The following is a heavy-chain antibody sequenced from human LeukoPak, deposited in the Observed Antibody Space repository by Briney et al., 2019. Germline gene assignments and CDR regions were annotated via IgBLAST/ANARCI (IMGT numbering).Heavy chain of an antibody. D-gene: IGHD3-22*01. CDR1: GYTLTGYY. J-gene: IGHJ4*02. CDR3: ARDGGYYYDSSGNFDY. CDR2: INPNSGGT. Sequence: ASVKVSCKASGYTLTGYYMHWVRQAPGQGLEWMGWINPNSGGTNYAQKFQGRVTMTRDTSISTAYMELSRLRSDDTAVYYCARDGGYYYDSSGNFDYWGQGTLVTVSS. V-gene: IGHV1-2*02.